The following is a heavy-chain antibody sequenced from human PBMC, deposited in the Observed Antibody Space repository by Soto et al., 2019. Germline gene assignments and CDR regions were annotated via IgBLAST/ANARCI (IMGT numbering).Heavy chain of an antibody. CDR3: AKGGVWDSRSSGGVDY. Sequence: QVQLVESGGGVVQPGRSLRLSCVASGFTFKSYGIHWVRQAPGKGLEWVAVISYDGSNKYYADSVKGRFTVSRDNSNNTLYLNMNSLRAEDTAVYYCAKGGVWDSRSSGGVDYWGQGTLVTVSS. V-gene: IGHV3-30*18. CDR1: GFTFKSYG. CDR2: ISYDGSNK. J-gene: IGHJ4*02. D-gene: IGHD6-6*01.